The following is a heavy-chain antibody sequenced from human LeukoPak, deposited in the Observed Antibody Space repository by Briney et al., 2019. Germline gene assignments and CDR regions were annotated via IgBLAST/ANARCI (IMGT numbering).Heavy chain of an antibody. CDR1: GFTFSSYW. CDR3: AKDINGPFDY. J-gene: IGHJ4*02. Sequence: GGSLRLSCAASGFTFSSYWMYWVRQAPGKGPVWVSRIGGDGSSPTYADSVKGRFAISRDNTKNTLYLQMNSLRAEDTAVYYCAKDINGPFDYWGQGTLVTVSS. CDR2: IGGDGSSP. V-gene: IGHV3-74*01.